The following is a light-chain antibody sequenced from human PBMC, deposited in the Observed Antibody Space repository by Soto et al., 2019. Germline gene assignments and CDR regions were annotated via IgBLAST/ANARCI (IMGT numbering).Light chain of an antibody. J-gene: IGKJ1*01. Sequence: EIVVTQSPRTLSLSPGERATLSCRASQSVSNNYLAWYQQNPGQAPRLLIYGASNRATGIPDRFSGSGSGTDFTLTIGGREPEDLAVNYCQRYGSSGTLGQGTKV. CDR3: QRYGSSGT. CDR1: QSVSNNY. V-gene: IGKV3-20*01. CDR2: GAS.